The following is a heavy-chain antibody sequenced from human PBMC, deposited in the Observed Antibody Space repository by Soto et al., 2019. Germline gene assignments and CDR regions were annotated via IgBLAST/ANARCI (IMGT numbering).Heavy chain of an antibody. D-gene: IGHD3-3*01. CDR3: ARHYTTSRVGAWFDP. Sequence: EVQLVESGGGLAQPGGSLRLSCEAAGFTLSIYTMNWVRQAPGKGLEWVSYITAASDTIYYADSVKGRFTISRDNAKNSLYLQMNSLRDEDTAVYYCARHYTTSRVGAWFDPWGQGTLVTVSS. J-gene: IGHJ5*02. CDR1: GFTLSIYT. CDR2: ITAASDTI. V-gene: IGHV3-48*02.